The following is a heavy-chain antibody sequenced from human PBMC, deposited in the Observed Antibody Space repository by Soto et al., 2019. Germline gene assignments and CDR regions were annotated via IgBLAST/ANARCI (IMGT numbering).Heavy chain of an antibody. CDR2: LIPIFGTA. CDR3: ARDTGNVVVESLGYYHYGMDV. J-gene: IGHJ6*02. V-gene: IGHV1-69*13. Sequence: SVKVSCKASGGAFRSYAISWVRQAPEPGLEWMGGLIPIFGTANYEQTFQGRVTISADESTSTAYMELRSLRSEDTAVYYCARDTGNVVVESLGYYHYGMDVCRQGTTVTVSS. CDR1: GGAFRSYA. D-gene: IGHD2-21*01.